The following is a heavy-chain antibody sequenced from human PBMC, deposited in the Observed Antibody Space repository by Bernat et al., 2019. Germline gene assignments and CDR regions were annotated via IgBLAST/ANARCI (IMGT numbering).Heavy chain of an antibody. Sequence: QVQLQESGPGLVKPSQTLSLTCTVSGGSISSGDYYWSWIRQPPGKGLEWIGYIYYSGSTYYNPSLKSRVTISVDTSKNQFSLKLSSVTAADTAVYYCARGAGGGYSSSSRAINWFDPWGQGTLVTVSS. V-gene: IGHV4-30-4*01. CDR2: IYYSGST. CDR1: GGSISSGDYY. J-gene: IGHJ5*02. D-gene: IGHD6-6*01. CDR3: ARGAGGGYSSSSRAINWFDP.